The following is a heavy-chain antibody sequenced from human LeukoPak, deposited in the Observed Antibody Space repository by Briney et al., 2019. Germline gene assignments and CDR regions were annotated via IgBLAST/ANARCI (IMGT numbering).Heavy chain of an antibody. CDR3: ARGYSSSWYYNWFDP. D-gene: IGHD6-13*01. Sequence: SETLSLTCTVSGYSISSGYYWAWLRQSPGKGLEWIGNVYHDGRTYYNPSLKSRVTISVDTSTNQFSLKLSSVTATDTALYYCARGYSSSWYYNWFDPWGQGTLVTVS. V-gene: IGHV4-38-2*02. J-gene: IGHJ5*02. CDR1: GYSISSGYY. CDR2: VYHDGRT.